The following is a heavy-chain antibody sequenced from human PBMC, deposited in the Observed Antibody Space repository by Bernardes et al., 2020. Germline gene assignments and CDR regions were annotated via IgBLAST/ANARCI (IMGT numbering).Heavy chain of an antibody. CDR3: ARVDHNSKNFDY. D-gene: IGHD1-1*01. Sequence: GESLKISCKASGYSFTNYWIGWVRQIPGKGLEWMGIIYPANSDIRYSPSFQGQVTISADTSINTAYLQWSSLRASGTAMYYCARVDHNSKNFDYWGQGTLVTVSS. CDR1: GYSFTNYW. CDR2: IYPANSDI. J-gene: IGHJ4*02. V-gene: IGHV5-51*01.